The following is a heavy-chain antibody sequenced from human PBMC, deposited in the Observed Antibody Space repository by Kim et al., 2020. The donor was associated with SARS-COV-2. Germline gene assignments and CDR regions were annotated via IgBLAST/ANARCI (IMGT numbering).Heavy chain of an antibody. D-gene: IGHD5-12*01. CDR1: GFTFSDYY. CDR2: INSRGSII. Sequence: GGSLRLSCAASGFTFSDYYMKWIRQAPGKGLEWVSYINSRGSIIYYADSVKGRFTISRDNAKNSVYLQINSLRAEDTALYYCVRGSRDGYKIDYWGQGTLVTVSS. CDR3: VRGSRDGYKIDY. J-gene: IGHJ4*02. V-gene: IGHV3-11*01.